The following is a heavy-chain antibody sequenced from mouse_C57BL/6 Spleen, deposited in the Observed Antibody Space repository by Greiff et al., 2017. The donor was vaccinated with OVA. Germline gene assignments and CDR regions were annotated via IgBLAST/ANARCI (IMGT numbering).Heavy chain of an antibody. J-gene: IGHJ1*03. D-gene: IGHD1-1*01. CDR3: TSYYYSSSYWYFDV. CDR2: IDPETGGT. Sequence: QVQLQQSGAELVRPGASVTLSCKASGYTFTDYEMHWVKQTPVHGLEWIGAIDPETGGTAYNQKFKGKAILTADKSSSTAYMELRSLTSEDSAVYYCTSYYYSSSYWYFDVWGTGTTVTVSS. CDR1: GYTFTDYE. V-gene: IGHV1-15*01.